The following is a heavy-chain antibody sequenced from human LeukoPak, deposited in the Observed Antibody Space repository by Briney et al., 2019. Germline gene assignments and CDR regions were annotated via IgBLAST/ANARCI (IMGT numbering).Heavy chain of an antibody. CDR3: ARASVRLQPPDY. Sequence: PSETLSLTCTVSGGSISNYYWTWIRQPSGKGLEWIGYIYYSGSTNYNPSLKSRVTISVDTSKNQFSLKLSSVTAADTAMYYCARASVRLQPPDYWGQGTLVTVSS. CDR1: GGSISNYY. D-gene: IGHD4-11*01. V-gene: IGHV4-59*01. CDR2: IYYSGST. J-gene: IGHJ4*02.